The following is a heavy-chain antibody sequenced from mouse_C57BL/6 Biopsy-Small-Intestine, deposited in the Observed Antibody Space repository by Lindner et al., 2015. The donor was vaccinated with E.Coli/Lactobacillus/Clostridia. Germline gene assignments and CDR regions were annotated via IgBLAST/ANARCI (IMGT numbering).Heavy chain of an antibody. Sequence: SVKVSCKASGYTFTSSDLNWVRQAPGQGPEWMGWMNPNTGKTGSAQKFQDRISMTRDTSTSTAYMELSSLTSDDTAVYYCARGPNDYYDSSVYNADCWGQGTLVTVSS. CDR3: ARGPNDYYDSSVYNADC. D-gene: IGHD1-1*01. CDR2: MNPNTGKT. J-gene: IGHJ4*01. CDR1: GYTFTSSD. V-gene: IGHV1-4*02.